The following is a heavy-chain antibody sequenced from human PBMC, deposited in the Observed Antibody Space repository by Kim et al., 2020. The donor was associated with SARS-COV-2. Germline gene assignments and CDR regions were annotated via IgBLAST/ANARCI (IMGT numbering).Heavy chain of an antibody. V-gene: IGHV3-30-3*01. CDR3: ARGRRGSGGSPSGFDY. J-gene: IGHJ4*02. D-gene: IGHD2-15*01. CDR2: ISYDGSNK. CDR1: GFTFSSYA. Sequence: GGSLRLSCAASGFTFSSYAMHWVRQAPGKGLEWVAVISYDGSNKYYADSVKGRFTISRDNSKNTLYLQMNSLRAEDTAVYYCARGRRGSGGSPSGFDYWGQGTLVTVSS.